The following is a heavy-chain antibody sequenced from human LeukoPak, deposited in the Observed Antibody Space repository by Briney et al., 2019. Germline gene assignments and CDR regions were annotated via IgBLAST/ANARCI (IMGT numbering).Heavy chain of an antibody. Sequence: SETLSLTCTVYGASMTIYYWTWIRQPPGKGLEWIGYVYSSGRNNYNPSLKSRVTISLDTSKNQFSLNLKSVTAADTAVYFCASWNYGDYAFDYWGQGTLVTVSS. CDR2: VYSSGRN. V-gene: IGHV4-59*01. CDR3: ASWNYGDYAFDY. D-gene: IGHD4-17*01. J-gene: IGHJ4*02. CDR1: GASMTIYY.